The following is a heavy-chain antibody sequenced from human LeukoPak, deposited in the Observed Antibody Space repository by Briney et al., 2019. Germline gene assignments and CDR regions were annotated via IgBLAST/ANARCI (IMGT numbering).Heavy chain of an antibody. J-gene: IGHJ4*02. CDR1: GFTFSSYD. CDR3: AREGGWNDFDY. CDR2: ISSSGNLI. Sequence: GGSLRLSCAASGFTFSSYDMNWVRQAPGKGLEWVSYISSSGNLIHYADSVKGRFTFSRDNARNSLYLQMNSLRADDTAIYYCAREGGWNDFDYWGQGTLVTVSS. V-gene: IGHV3-48*03. D-gene: IGHD1-1*01.